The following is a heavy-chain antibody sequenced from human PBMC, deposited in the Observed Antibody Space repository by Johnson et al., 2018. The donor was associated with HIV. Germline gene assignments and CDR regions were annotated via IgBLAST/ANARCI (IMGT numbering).Heavy chain of an antibody. J-gene: IGHJ3*02. CDR3: ARGRGYYRFDAFDI. V-gene: IGHV3-30*02. D-gene: IGHD3-22*01. CDR2: IRYDGSNK. CDR1: GFTFSSYG. Sequence: QVQLVESGGGVVQPGGSLRLSCAASGFTFSSYGMHWVRQAPGKGLEWVAFIRYDGSNKYYVDSVKGRFTISRDNSKNTLYLQMNSLRAEDTAVYYCARGRGYYRFDAFDIWGQGTMVTVSS.